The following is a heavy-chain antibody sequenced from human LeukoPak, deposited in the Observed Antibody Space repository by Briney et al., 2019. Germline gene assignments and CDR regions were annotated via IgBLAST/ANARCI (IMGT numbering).Heavy chain of an antibody. CDR2: IIPTFGTA. Sequence: SVKVSCKASGGTFSSYAISWVRQAPGQGLEWMGGIIPTFGTANYAQKFQGRVTITADKSTSTAYMELSSLRSEDTAVYYCASRYCSSTSCYDYYYGMDVWGKGTTVTVSS. CDR3: ASRYCSSTSCYDYYYGMDV. D-gene: IGHD2-2*01. CDR1: GGTFSSYA. J-gene: IGHJ6*04. V-gene: IGHV1-69*06.